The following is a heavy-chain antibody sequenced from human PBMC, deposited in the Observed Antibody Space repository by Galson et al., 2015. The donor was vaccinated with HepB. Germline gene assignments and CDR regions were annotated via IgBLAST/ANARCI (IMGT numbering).Heavy chain of an antibody. CDR2: ISSSSSYI. D-gene: IGHD4-23*01. Sequence: SLRLSCAASGFTLSSHRMNWVRQAPGKGLEWVSCISSSSSYIYYVDSVKGRFTISRDNAKNSLYLQMNSLRSEDTAVYYCARGGDQRWYTFDYWGQGTLVTVSS. CDR3: ARGGDQRWYTFDY. J-gene: IGHJ4*02. V-gene: IGHV3-21*04. CDR1: GFTLSSHR.